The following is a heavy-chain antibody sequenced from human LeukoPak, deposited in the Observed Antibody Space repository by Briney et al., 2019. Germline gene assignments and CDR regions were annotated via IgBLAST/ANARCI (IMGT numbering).Heavy chain of an antibody. CDR3: AKDFPHHYETSHGMDL. Sequence: GGSLRLSCAASGFTFSDSWMSWVRQAPGKGLEWLGCIKSATHGETIDYAAPVKDRFTISRDDSKDTQYLQMNSLRVEDTAIYYCAKDFPHHYETSHGMDLWGQGTTVTVS. J-gene: IGHJ6*02. D-gene: IGHD3-16*01. V-gene: IGHV3-15*01. CDR2: IKSATHGETI. CDR1: GFTFSDSW.